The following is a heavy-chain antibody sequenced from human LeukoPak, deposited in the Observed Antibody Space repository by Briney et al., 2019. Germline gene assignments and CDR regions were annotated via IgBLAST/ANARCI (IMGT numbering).Heavy chain of an antibody. CDR3: AKTTPRDYGIRGHFDN. V-gene: IGHV3-23*01. CDR2: ITESGGGT. D-gene: IGHD4-17*01. Sequence: GGSLRLSCSASGFTFSSSPMSWVRQAPGKGLEWVSTITESGGGTYYADSVKGRFIISRDSSKSTLSLQLNSLRAEDTAVYYCAKTTPRDYGIRGHFDNWGQGTLVTVSS. CDR1: GFTFSSSP. J-gene: IGHJ4*02.